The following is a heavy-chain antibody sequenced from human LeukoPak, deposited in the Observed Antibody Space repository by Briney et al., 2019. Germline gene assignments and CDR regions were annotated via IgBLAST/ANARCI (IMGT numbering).Heavy chain of an antibody. CDR1: GFTFSSYS. D-gene: IGHD3-3*01. CDR2: ISSSSSYI. J-gene: IGHJ4*02. CDR3: ARDTHDFWSGYYFDY. Sequence: GGSLRLSCAASGFTFSSYSMNWVRQAPGKGLEWVSSISSSSSYIYYADSVKGRFTISRDNSKNTLYLQMNSLRAEDTAVYYCARDTHDFWSGYYFDYWGQGTLVTVSS. V-gene: IGHV3-21*01.